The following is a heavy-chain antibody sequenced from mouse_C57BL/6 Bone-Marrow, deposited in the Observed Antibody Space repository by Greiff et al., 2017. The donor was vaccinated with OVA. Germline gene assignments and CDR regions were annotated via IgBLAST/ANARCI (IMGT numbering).Heavy chain of an antibody. CDR3: ARSAFYYYGSSYWFAY. CDR1: GYTFTDYN. CDR2: INPNNGGT. D-gene: IGHD1-1*01. Sequence: VQLQQSGPELVKPGASVKIPCKASGYTFTDYNMDWVKQSHGKSLEWIGDINPNNGGTIYNQKFKGKATLTVDKSSSTAYMELRSLTSEDTAVYYCARSAFYYYGSSYWFAYWGQGTLVTVSA. V-gene: IGHV1-18*01. J-gene: IGHJ3*01.